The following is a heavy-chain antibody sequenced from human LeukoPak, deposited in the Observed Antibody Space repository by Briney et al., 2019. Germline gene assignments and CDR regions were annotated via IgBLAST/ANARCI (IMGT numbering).Heavy chain of an antibody. D-gene: IGHD6-13*01. V-gene: IGHV4-4*07. CDR3: ARVHQQLVHLFDY. CDR2: IYTSGST. CDR1: GGSISSYY. J-gene: IGHJ4*02. Sequence: PSETLSLTCTVSGGSISSYYWRWVRQPAGKGLEWVGRIYTSGSTNYNPSLKRRVTISVDTSKTQFSLKLSSVTAADTAVYYCARVHQQLVHLFDYWGQGTLVTVSS.